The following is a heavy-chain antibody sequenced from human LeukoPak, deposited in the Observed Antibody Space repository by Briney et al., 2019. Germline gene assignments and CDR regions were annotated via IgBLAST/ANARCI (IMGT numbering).Heavy chain of an antibody. CDR1: GFPFSSSG. CDR3: ARDWYRSGPRPALDH. D-gene: IGHD6-19*01. Sequence: GGSLRLSCAASGFPFSSSGMPWVRQAPGEGLEWVAVIWSDGSEKYYADPVKGRFTISRDNSKSTLYLQMNSLRNEDTGVYYCARDWYRSGPRPALDHWGQGSLVIVSS. J-gene: IGHJ4*02. CDR2: IWSDGSEK. V-gene: IGHV3-33*01.